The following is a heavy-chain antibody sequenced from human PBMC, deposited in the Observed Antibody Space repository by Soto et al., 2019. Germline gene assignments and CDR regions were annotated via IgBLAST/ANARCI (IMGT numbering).Heavy chain of an antibody. Sequence: QVTLKESGPVLVKPTETLTLTCTVSGFSLSNARMGVSWLRQPPGKALEWLAHLFSNDEKSYSTSLKSRLTISKDTSKSQVVLTMTNMDPVDTATYYCARIPGGRSVLMVYVPYYYYGMDVWGQGTTVTVSS. D-gene: IGHD2-8*01. V-gene: IGHV2-26*01. CDR1: GFSLSNARMG. CDR2: LFSNDEK. CDR3: ARIPGGRSVLMVYVPYYYYGMDV. J-gene: IGHJ6*02.